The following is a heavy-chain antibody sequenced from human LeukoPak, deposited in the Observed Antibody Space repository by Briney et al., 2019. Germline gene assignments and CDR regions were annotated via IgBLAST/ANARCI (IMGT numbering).Heavy chain of an antibody. CDR3: ARVSGSGLYFKSFDP. CDR1: GDDISSSNW. D-gene: IGHD3-10*01. CDR2: VYHSGST. J-gene: IGHJ5*01. V-gene: IGHV4-4*02. Sequence: QPSETLSLTCSVSGDDISSSNWWTWVRQPPQKELEWIGEVYHSGSTNYNPSLKNRIYMSVDKSQNRFSLRLTSVTAADTAVYFCARVSGSGLYFKSFDPWGQGTLVIVSS.